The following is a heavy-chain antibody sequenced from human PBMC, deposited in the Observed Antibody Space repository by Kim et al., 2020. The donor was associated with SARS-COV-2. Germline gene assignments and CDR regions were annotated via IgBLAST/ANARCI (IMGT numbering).Heavy chain of an antibody. CDR2: IYYSGST. CDR3: ARRGTYYYDSSGPDPY. V-gene: IGHV4-39*01. D-gene: IGHD3-22*01. J-gene: IGHJ4*02. Sequence: SETLSLTCTVSGGSISSSSYYWGWIRQPPGKGLEWIGSIYYSGSTYYNPSLKSRVTISVDTSKNQFSLKLSSVTAADTAVYYCARRGTYYYDSSGPDPYWGQGTLVTVSS. CDR1: GGSISSSSYY.